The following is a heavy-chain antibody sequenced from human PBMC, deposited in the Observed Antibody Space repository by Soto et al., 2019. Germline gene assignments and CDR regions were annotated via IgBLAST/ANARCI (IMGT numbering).Heavy chain of an antibody. CDR2: IWYDGSNK. D-gene: IGHD2-2*01. V-gene: IGHV3-33*01. Sequence: VQLVESGGGVVQPGRSLRLSCAASGFTFSSYGMHWVRQAPGKGLEWVAVIWYDGSNKYYADSVKGRFTISRDNSKNTLYLQMNSLRAEDTAVYYCAREGKCSSTSCYPRAGYYYGMDVWGQGTTVTVSS. CDR3: AREGKCSSTSCYPRAGYYYGMDV. CDR1: GFTFSSYG. J-gene: IGHJ6*02.